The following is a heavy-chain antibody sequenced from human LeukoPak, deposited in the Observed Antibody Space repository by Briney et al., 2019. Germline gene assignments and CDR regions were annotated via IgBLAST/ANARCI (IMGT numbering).Heavy chain of an antibody. D-gene: IGHD4-17*01. CDR3: AREVYGDYIIYYYGMEV. CDR2: IIPILGIA. CDR1: GGTFSSYT. J-gene: IGHJ6*02. V-gene: IGHV1-69*04. Sequence: SVKVSCTASGGTFSSYTISWVRQAPGQGLEWMGRIIPILGIANYAQKFQGRVTITADKSTSTAYMELSSLRSEDTAVYYCAREVYGDYIIYYYGMEVWGQGTTVTVSS.